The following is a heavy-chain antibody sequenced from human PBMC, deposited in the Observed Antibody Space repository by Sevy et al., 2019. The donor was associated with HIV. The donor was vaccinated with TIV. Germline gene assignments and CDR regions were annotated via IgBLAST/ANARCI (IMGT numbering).Heavy chain of an antibody. V-gene: IGHV1-69*06. CDR2: IIPIFGTA. J-gene: IGHJ3*02. CDR3: ARAVYGSGSLMVLDAFDI. Sequence: ASVKVSCKASGGTFSSYAISWVRQAPGQGLEWMGGIIPIFGTANYAQKFQGRVTITADKSTSTAYMELSSLRSEDMAVYYCARAVYGSGSLMVLDAFDIWGQGTMVTVSS. D-gene: IGHD3-10*01. CDR1: GGTFSSYA.